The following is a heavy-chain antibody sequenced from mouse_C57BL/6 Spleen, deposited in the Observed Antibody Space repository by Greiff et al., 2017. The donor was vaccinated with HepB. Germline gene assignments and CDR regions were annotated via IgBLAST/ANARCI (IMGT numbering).Heavy chain of an antibody. CDR1: GFTFTDYY. CDR3: ARSPTMVTPFAY. CDR2: IRNKANGYTT. D-gene: IGHD2-9*01. J-gene: IGHJ3*01. Sequence: EVQGVESGGGLVQPGGSLSLSCAASGFTFTDYYMSWVRQPPGKALEWLGFIRNKANGYTTEYSAYVKGRFTISRDNSQSILYLQMNSLRAEDSATYYCARSPTMVTPFAYWGQGTLVTVSA. V-gene: IGHV7-3*01.